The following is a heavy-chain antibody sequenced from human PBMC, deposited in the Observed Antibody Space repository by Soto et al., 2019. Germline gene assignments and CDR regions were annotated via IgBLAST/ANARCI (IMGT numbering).Heavy chain of an antibody. Sequence: GASVKVSCKASGFTFTSSAVQWVRHARGQRHEWIGWIVVGSGNTNYAQKFQERVTITRDMSTSTAYMELSSLRSEDTAVYYCAAEGAYSSGWYRYYYYGMDVWGQGTTVTVSS. CDR3: AAEGAYSSGWYRYYYYGMDV. CDR1: GFTFTSSA. CDR2: IVVGSGNT. D-gene: IGHD6-19*01. J-gene: IGHJ6*02. V-gene: IGHV1-58*01.